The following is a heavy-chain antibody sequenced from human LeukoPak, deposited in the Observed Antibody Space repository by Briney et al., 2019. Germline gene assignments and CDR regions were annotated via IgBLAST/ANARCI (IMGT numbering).Heavy chain of an antibody. Sequence: SETLSLTCAVYGGSFSGYYWSWIRQPPGKGLEWIGEINHSGSTNYNPSLKSRVTISVDTSKNQFSLKLSSVTAADTAVYYCARGQRLRFLEWLSLRSDSSNNWFDPWGQGTLVTVSS. CDR2: INHSGST. V-gene: IGHV4-34*01. CDR3: ARGQRLRFLEWLSLRSDSSNNWFDP. D-gene: IGHD3-3*01. CDR1: GGSFSGYY. J-gene: IGHJ5*02.